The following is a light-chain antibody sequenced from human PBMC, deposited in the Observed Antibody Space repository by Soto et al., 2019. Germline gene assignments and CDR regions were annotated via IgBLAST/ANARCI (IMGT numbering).Light chain of an antibody. CDR1: QDITIY. V-gene: IGKV1-16*02. CDR2: AAS. CDR3: QQLNSYLFT. Sequence: DIQMTQSPSSLSASLGDTVSVSCRASQDITIYLAWFHQRPGKAPRSLIYAASRLQSWVPSKFSGSGSGTEFTLTISSLQPEDFASYYCQQLNSYLFTFGQGTRLEIK. J-gene: IGKJ5*01.